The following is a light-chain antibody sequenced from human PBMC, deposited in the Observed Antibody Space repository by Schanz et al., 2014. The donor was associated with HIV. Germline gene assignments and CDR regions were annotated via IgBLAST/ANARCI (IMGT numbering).Light chain of an antibody. Sequence: QSVLSQPPSASGTPGQRVTISCSGSSSNVGTNYVFWYQQFPGTAPKLLIYRNNQRPSGVPDRFSGSKSGTLASLAISGLRSDDEADYYCAAWDDGLSGRVFGGGTKLT. J-gene: IGLJ2*01. CDR1: SSNVGTNY. V-gene: IGLV1-47*01. CDR3: AAWDDGLSGRV. CDR2: RNN.